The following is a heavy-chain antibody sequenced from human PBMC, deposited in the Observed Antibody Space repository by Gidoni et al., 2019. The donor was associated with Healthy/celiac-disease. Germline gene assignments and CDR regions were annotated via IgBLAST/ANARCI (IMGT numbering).Heavy chain of an antibody. CDR2: INHSGST. Sequence: QLQLQQWGAGLLKPSETLSLTCAVYGGSFSGYYWSWIRQPPGKGLEWIGEINHSGSTNYNPSLKSRVTISVDTSKNQFSLKLSSVTAADTAVYYCARRDGPDGMDVWGQGTTVTVSS. V-gene: IGHV4-34*01. CDR3: ARRDGPDGMDV. CDR1: GGSFSGYY. D-gene: IGHD2-8*01. J-gene: IGHJ6*02.